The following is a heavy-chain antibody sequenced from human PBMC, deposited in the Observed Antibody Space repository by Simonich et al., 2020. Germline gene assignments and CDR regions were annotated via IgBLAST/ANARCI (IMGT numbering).Heavy chain of an antibody. CDR1: GYTFTGDY. V-gene: IGHV1-2*06. Sequence: QVQLVQSGAEVKKPGASVKVSCKASGYTFTGDYMHWVQQDPGQGLEWMGRINPNSRSTNNEHKFQGRVTMTMDTSISTAYMELSRLRSDDTAVYYCASDSYSSWYFDLWGRGTLVTVSS. D-gene: IGHD6-13*01. CDR2: INPNSRST. CDR3: ASDSYSSWYFDL. J-gene: IGHJ2*01.